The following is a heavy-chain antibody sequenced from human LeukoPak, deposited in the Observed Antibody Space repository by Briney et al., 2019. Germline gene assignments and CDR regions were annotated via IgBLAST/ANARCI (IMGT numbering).Heavy chain of an antibody. J-gene: IGHJ4*02. V-gene: IGHV3-7*01. CDR2: IKQDGSAK. D-gene: IGHD3-22*01. CDR1: GFTFDNYW. Sequence: GGSLRLSCGASGFTFDNYWMSWVRQAPGKGLEGVANIKQDGSAKYYVDSVKGRFTISRDNAKNSLYLEMNSLRAEDTAVYYCAKDMHYSDGSSYYYYFDYWGQGTLVTVSS. CDR3: AKDMHYSDGSSYYYYFDY.